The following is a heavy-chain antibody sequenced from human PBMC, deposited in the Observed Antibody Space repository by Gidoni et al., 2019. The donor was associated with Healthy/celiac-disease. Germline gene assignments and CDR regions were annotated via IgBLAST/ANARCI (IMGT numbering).Heavy chain of an antibody. J-gene: IGHJ4*02. CDR3: AKEGVWGQQLVYWGD. CDR2: ISEDGSNK. D-gene: IGHD6-13*01. CDR1: GFTFSSYG. V-gene: IGHV3-30*18. Sequence: QVQLVESGGGVVQPGRSLRLSCAASGFTFSSYGMHWVRQAPGKGLEWVAVISEDGSNKYYADSVKGRFTISRDNSKNTLYLQMNSLRAEDTAVYYCAKEGVWGQQLVYWGDWGQGTLVTVSS.